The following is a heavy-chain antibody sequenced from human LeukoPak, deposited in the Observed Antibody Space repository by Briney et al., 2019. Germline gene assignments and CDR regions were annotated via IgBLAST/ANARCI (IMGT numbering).Heavy chain of an antibody. J-gene: IGHJ4*02. D-gene: IGHD1-26*01. Sequence: GESLKISCKGSGYSFTSYWIGWVRQMPGKGLEWMGIIYPGDSDTRYSPSFQGQVTISADKSISTAYLQWSSLKASDTAMYYCARFGSGSYYKAPFDYWGQGTLVTVSS. CDR2: IYPGDSDT. CDR3: ARFGSGSYYKAPFDY. V-gene: IGHV5-51*01. CDR1: GYSFTSYW.